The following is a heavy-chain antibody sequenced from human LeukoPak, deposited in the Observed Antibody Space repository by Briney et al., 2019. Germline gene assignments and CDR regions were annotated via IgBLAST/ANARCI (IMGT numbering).Heavy chain of an antibody. CDR2: IWYDGSNK. D-gene: IGHD6-13*01. V-gene: IGHV3-33*01. CDR1: GFTFSNYG. J-gene: IGHJ4*02. Sequence: PGRSLRLSCAASGFTFSNYGMYWVRQAPGKGLEWVAVIWYDGSNKYYADSVKGRFTISRDNSKNMLYLEMNTLRAEDTAVYYCARGPGGSSSWYDYWGQGTLVTVSS. CDR3: ARGPGGSSSWYDY.